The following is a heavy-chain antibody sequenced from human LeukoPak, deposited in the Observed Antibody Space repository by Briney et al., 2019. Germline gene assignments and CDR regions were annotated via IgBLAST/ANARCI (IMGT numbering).Heavy chain of an antibody. CDR3: AKAGYYERSGFYYYYYMDV. J-gene: IGHJ6*03. CDR1: GFTFSSYA. D-gene: IGHD3-22*01. Sequence: GGSLRLSCAASGFTFSSYAMSWVRQAPGKGLEWVSAISGSGGSTYYADSVKGRFTISRDNSKNTLYLQMNSLRAEDTAVYYCAKAGYYERSGFYYYYYMDVWGKGTKVNGS. V-gene: IGHV3-23*01. CDR2: ISGSGGST.